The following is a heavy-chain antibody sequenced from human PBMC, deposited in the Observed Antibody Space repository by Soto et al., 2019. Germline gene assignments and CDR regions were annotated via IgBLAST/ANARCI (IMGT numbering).Heavy chain of an antibody. CDR3: ARSGSGSHQSV. V-gene: IGHV3-74*01. CDR2: INSDGSST. CDR1: GFTFSGYG. J-gene: IGHJ6*02. Sequence: GGSLRLSCAASGFTFSGYGRHWVRQAPGKGLVWVSRINSDGSSTSYADSVKGRFTISRDNAKNTLYLQMNSLRAEDTAVYYCARSGSGSHQSVWGQGTTVTVSS. D-gene: IGHD3-10*01.